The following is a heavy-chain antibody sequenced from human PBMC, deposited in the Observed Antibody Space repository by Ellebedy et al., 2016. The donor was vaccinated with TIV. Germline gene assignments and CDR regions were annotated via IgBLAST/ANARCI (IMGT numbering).Heavy chain of an antibody. J-gene: IGHJ6*03. CDR1: GYTLTRYD. V-gene: IGHV1-8*01. Sequence: ASVKVSCXASGYTLTRYDINWVRQATGQGLEWMGWMNPNSGSTGYAQKFQGRVTMTRNTSIGTAYMELSSLRSEDTAVYYCARGRFFGTLYNYMDVWGKGTTVTVS. CDR3: ARGRFFGTLYNYMDV. CDR2: MNPNSGST. D-gene: IGHD3-3*01.